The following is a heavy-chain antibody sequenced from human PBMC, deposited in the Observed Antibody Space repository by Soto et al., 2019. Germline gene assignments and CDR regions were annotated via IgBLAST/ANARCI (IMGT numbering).Heavy chain of an antibody. D-gene: IGHD4-17*01. V-gene: IGHV3-9*01. CDR1: GFTFDDYA. CDR3: AKETYGDYLGFNDY. CDR2: ISWNSGSI. J-gene: IGHJ4*02. Sequence: EVQLVESGGGLVQPGRSLRLSCAASGFTFDDYAMHWVRQAPGKGLEWVSAISWNSGSIGYADSVKGRFTISRDNAKKSLYLQMNSLRAEETVLYYCAKETYGDYLGFNDYWGQGTLVTVAS.